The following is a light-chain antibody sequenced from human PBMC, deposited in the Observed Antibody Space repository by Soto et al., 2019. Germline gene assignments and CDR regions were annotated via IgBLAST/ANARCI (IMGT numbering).Light chain of an antibody. V-gene: IGKV3-15*01. CDR1: QSVSSD. CDR3: QQYNKWPLT. J-gene: IGKJ3*01. Sequence: EIVMTQSPATLSMSPGERAILSCRASQSVSSDLAWYQRRPGQAPRLLIYGASTRATGIPARFSGSVSGTEFTLTISSLQSEDFAVYYCQQYNKWPLTFGPGTKVDIK. CDR2: GAS.